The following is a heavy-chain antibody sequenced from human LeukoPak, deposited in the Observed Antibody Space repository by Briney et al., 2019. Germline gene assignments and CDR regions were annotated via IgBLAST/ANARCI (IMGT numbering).Heavy chain of an antibody. V-gene: IGHV3-74*01. D-gene: IGHD7-27*01. CDR3: ARNNWGIDY. J-gene: IGHJ4*02. Sequence: GGSLRLSCAASGFTFRNHWMHWVRQAPGKGLVWVARINSDGNDTSHADSVEGRFTISRDNAKDTLYLQMNSLRVEDTAVYYCARNNWGIDYWGQGTLVAVSS. CDR1: GFTFRNHW. CDR2: INSDGNDT.